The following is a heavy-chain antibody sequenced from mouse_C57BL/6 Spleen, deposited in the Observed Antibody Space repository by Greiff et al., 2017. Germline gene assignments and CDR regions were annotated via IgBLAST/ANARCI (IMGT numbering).Heavy chain of an antibody. D-gene: IGHD1-1*01. Sequence: EVHLVESGGGLVQPGGSLSLSCAASGFTFTDYYMSWVRQPPGKALEWLGFIRNKANGYTTEYSASVKGRFTISRDNSQSILYLQMNALRAEDSATYYCASPPTGSSYWFAYWGQGTLVTVSA. CDR2: IRNKANGYTT. V-gene: IGHV7-3*01. CDR3: ASPPTGSSYWFAY. J-gene: IGHJ3*01. CDR1: GFTFTDYY.